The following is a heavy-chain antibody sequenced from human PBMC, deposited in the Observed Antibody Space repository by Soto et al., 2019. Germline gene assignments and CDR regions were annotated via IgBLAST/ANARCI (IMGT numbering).Heavy chain of an antibody. D-gene: IGHD2-15*01. J-gene: IGHJ6*02. CDR3: ARGSGRRYGMDV. CDR2: IYYSGST. Sequence: QVQLQESGPGLVKPSQTLSLTCSVSGGSITGGPYYWSWIRQHPGKGLEWIGYIYYSGSTYYNPSLKSRITLSVDTSKNQVSLQLSSVTAADTAVYYCARGSGRRYGMDVWGQGTTVTVSS. V-gene: IGHV4-31*03. CDR1: GGSITGGPYY.